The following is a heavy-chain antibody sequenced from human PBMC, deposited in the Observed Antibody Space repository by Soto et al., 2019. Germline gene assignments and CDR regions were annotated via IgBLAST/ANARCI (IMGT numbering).Heavy chain of an antibody. Sequence: QVQLQESGPGLVKPSETLSLTCTVSGGSISSYYWSWIRQPPGKGLEWIGYIYYSGSTNYNPSLKSRVTISVDTSKNQFSLKLSSVTAADTAVYYCARDSGYSSSWYHDAFDIWGQGTMATVSS. D-gene: IGHD6-13*01. V-gene: IGHV4-59*01. J-gene: IGHJ3*02. CDR1: GGSISSYY. CDR3: ARDSGYSSSWYHDAFDI. CDR2: IYYSGST.